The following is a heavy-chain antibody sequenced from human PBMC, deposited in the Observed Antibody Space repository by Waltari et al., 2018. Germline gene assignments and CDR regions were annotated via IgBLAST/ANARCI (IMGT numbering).Heavy chain of an antibody. CDR3: ARDHITMVQGVIIGPIYYYGMDV. Sequence: QVQLVQSGAEVKKPGSSVKVSCKASGGTFSSYAISWVRQAPGHGLGWMGRSIPIFGTANYAQKFQGRVTITADKSTSTAYMELSSLRSEDTAVYYCARDHITMVQGVIIGPIYYYGMDVWGQGTTVTVSS. V-gene: IGHV1-69*08. CDR1: GGTFSSYA. J-gene: IGHJ6*02. CDR2: SIPIFGTA. D-gene: IGHD3-10*01.